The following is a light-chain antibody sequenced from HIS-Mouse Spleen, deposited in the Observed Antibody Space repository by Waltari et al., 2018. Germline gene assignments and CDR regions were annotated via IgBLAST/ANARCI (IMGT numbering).Light chain of an antibody. V-gene: IGLV3-21*02. CDR3: QVWDSSSDHVV. CDR1: NIGSKS. J-gene: IGLJ2*01. CDR2: VDS. Sequence: SYVLTQPPSVSVAPGQTARITCGGNNIGSKSVHWYQQKPGQAPVLVVYVDSDRPSGIPEGFSGSNSGNTATLTISRVEAGDEADYYCQVWDSSSDHVVFGGGTKLTVL.